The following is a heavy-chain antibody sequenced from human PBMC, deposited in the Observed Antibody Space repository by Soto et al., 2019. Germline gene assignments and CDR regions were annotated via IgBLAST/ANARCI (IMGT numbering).Heavy chain of an antibody. J-gene: IGHJ3*02. D-gene: IGHD5-12*01. CDR3: ARGSSGYGYDAFDI. CDR2: IYGDGST. V-gene: IGHV3-53*04. CDR1: GFTVSSNY. Sequence: EVQLVESGGGLVQPGGSLRLSCAASGFTVSSNYMSWVRQAPGKGLDWVSVIYGDGSTYYADSVKGRFTISRHNSKNTLYLQMNSLRPEDTAVYHCARGSSGYGYDAFDIWGQGTMVTVSS.